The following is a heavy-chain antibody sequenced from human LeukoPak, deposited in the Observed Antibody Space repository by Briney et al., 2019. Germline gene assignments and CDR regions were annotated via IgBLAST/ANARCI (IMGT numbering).Heavy chain of an antibody. V-gene: IGHV4-59*08. D-gene: IGHD3-10*01. Sequence: SETLSLTCTVSGDSLSRHYWSWIRQPPGKGLEWIGYIYGGGSTNYDPSLKSRATISEDTSKNHFSLKLTSVTAADTAVYYCARNVGHYSHDTWGQGTLVTVSS. CDR3: ARNVGHYSHDT. CDR2: IYGGGST. J-gene: IGHJ5*02. CDR1: GDSLSRHY.